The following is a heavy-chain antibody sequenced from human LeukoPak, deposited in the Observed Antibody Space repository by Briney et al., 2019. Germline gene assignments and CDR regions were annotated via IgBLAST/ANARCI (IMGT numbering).Heavy chain of an antibody. D-gene: IGHD3-3*01. J-gene: IGHJ6*02. CDR2: IIPIFGTA. CDR1: GYTFTSYY. CDR3: ARGYYDFWSGYYYYYYGMDV. Sequence: SVKVSCKASGYTFTSYYMHWVRQAPGQGLEWMGGIIPIFGTANYAQKFQGRVTITADESTSTAYMELSSLRSEDTAVYYCARGYYDFWSGYYYYYYGMDVWGQGTTVTVS. V-gene: IGHV1-69*13.